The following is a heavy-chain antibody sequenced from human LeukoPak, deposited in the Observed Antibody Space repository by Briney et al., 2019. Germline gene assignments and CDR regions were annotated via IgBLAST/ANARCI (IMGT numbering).Heavy chain of an antibody. J-gene: IGHJ4*02. Sequence: GGSLGLSCAASRFTFDDYGMSWFRQAPGRGREWVSGINWNGGSTGYADSVKGRFTISRDNAKNSLYLQMNSLRAEDTALYYCARDKIPYDYVWGSYRYWGQGTLVTVSS. CDR3: ARDKIPYDYVWGSYRY. D-gene: IGHD3-16*02. CDR1: RFTFDDYG. V-gene: IGHV3-20*04. CDR2: INWNGGST.